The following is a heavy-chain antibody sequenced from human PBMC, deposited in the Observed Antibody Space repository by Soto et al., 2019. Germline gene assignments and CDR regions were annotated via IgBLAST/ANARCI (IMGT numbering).Heavy chain of an antibody. CDR1: GGTFSSYA. CDR2: IIPIFGTA. V-gene: IGHV1-69*06. D-gene: IGHD6-6*01. J-gene: IGHJ3*02. Sequence: SVKVSCKASGGTFSSYAISWVRQAPGQGLEWMGGIIPIFGTANYAQKFQGRVTITADKSTSTAYMELSSLRSEDTAVYYCAREGKQLVRYAFDIWGQGTMVTVSS. CDR3: AREGKQLVRYAFDI.